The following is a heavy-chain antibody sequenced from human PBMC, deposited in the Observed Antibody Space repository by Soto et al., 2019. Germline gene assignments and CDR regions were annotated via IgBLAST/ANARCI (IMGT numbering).Heavy chain of an antibody. V-gene: IGHV1-18*01. CDR1: GYTFTSYG. D-gene: IGHD3-10*01. J-gene: IGHJ6*02. Sequence: GASVKVSCKASGYTFTSYGISWVRQAPGQGLEWMGWISAYNGNTNYAQKLQGRVTMTTDTSTSTAYMELRSLRSDDTSGYYCARDYFYVISGCYYYGKVVSYQGTRATVSS. CDR2: ISAYNGNT. CDR3: ARDYFYVISGCYYYGKVV.